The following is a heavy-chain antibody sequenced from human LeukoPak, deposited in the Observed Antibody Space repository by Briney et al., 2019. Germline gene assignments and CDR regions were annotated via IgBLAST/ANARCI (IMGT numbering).Heavy chain of an antibody. D-gene: IGHD5-12*01. J-gene: IGHJ4*02. Sequence: GGSLRLSCAASGFTFDDYAIHWVRQAPGKGLEWVSLISGDGGSTYYADSVKGRFTISRDNSKNSLYLQMNSLRSEDTALYYCAKDSGYSGYGAYPLDYWGQGTLVTVSS. CDR1: GFTFDDYA. CDR3: AKDSGYSGYGAYPLDY. V-gene: IGHV3-43*02. CDR2: ISGDGGST.